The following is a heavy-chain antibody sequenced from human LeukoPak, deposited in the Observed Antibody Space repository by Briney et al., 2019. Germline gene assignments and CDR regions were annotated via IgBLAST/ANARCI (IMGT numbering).Heavy chain of an antibody. CDR3: ARDPQLGPFDY. J-gene: IGHJ4*02. CDR1: GGSISSYY. Sequence: SETLSLTCTVSGGSISSYYWSWIQQPAGKGLEWIGRIYTSGRTNYNPSLKSRVTMSVDTSKKQFSLKLSSVTAADTAVYYCARDPQLGPFDYWGQGTLVTVSS. D-gene: IGHD6-6*01. V-gene: IGHV4-4*07. CDR2: IYTSGRT.